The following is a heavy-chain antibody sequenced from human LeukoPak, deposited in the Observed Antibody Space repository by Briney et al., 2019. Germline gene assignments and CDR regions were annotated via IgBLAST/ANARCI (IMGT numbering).Heavy chain of an antibody. CDR3: ARAPTALASFDY. Sequence: GGSLRLSCAASGFTFSSYWMHWVRQAPGKGLVWDSRINGDGSNTIYADSVKGRFTVSRDNAKNTLYLQVTSLRAEDTAVYYCARAPTALASFDYWGQGTLVTVSS. CDR1: GFTFSSYW. V-gene: IGHV3-74*01. D-gene: IGHD4-17*01. CDR2: INGDGSNT. J-gene: IGHJ4*02.